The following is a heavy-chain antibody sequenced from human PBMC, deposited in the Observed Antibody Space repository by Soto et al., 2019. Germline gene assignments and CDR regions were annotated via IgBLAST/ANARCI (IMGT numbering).Heavy chain of an antibody. CDR3: AGDVKDDFWSGYPDAGD. CDR2: IIPILGIA. CDR1: GGTFSSYT. Sequence: QVQLVQSGAEVKKPGSSVKVSCKASGGTFSSYTISWVRQAPGQGLEWMGRIIPILGIANYAQKFQGRVTSTAYKSTSTAYMELGSLRSEDAAMYYCAGDVKDDFWSGYPDAGDWGQGTMVTVSS. J-gene: IGHJ4*02. V-gene: IGHV1-69*08. D-gene: IGHD3-3*01.